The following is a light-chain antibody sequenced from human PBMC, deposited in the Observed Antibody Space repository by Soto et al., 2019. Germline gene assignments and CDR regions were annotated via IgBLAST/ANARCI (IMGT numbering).Light chain of an antibody. J-gene: IGKJ2*01. V-gene: IGKV1-5*03. CDR1: QSISGW. CDR3: QHYNTFPYT. CDR2: RAS. Sequence: DIQMTQSPSTLSASVGDRVTITCRASQSISGWLAWYQQKPGKAPKLLIYRASNLESGVPSRFSGGGSGTEFTLTISSLQPDDFATYYCQHYNTFPYTFGQGTKVDIK.